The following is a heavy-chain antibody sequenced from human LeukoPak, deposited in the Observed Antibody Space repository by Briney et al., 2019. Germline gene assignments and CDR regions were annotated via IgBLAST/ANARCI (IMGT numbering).Heavy chain of an antibody. J-gene: IGHJ6*02. CDR2: ISWNSGSI. CDR3: AKDMGHVYYYGMDV. D-gene: IGHD1-26*01. Sequence: GGSLRLSCAASGFTFDDYAMHWVRQAPGKGLEWVSGISWNSGSIGYADSVEGRFTISRDNAKNSLYLQMNSLRAEDTALYYCAKDMGHVYYYGMDVWGQGTTVTVSS. CDR1: GFTFDDYA. V-gene: IGHV3-9*01.